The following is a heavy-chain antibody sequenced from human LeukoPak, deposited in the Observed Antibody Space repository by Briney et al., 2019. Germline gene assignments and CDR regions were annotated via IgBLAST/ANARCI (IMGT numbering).Heavy chain of an antibody. D-gene: IGHD6-19*01. CDR1: GGSISGYY. CDR2: IYDRGSI. J-gene: IGHJ4*02. CDR3: ARGRRAGSGWPFFDS. V-gene: IGHV4-59*08. Sequence: PSETLSLTCTVSGGSISGYYWNWIRQPPGKGLQWIGYIYDRGSIIYNPSLKSRVTISVDTSKNQFSVKLTSVTAADTAVYYCARGRRAGSGWPFFDSWGQGTLVSVSS.